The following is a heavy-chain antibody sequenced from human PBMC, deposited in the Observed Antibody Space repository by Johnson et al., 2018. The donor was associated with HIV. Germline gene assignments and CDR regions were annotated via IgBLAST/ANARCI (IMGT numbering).Heavy chain of an antibody. CDR1: GFTFSSYG. CDR2: IWYDGSNK. V-gene: IGHV3-33*03. D-gene: IGHD6-13*01. Sequence: QVQLVESGGGVVQPGRSLRLSCAASGFTFSSYGMHWVRQAPGKGLEWVAIIWYDGSNKYYADSVRGRFSISRDNRKNSLYLQLNSLRAEDTALYYCAKGSPYTSSWLDALDIWGQGTMVTVSS. J-gene: IGHJ3*02. CDR3: AKGSPYTSSWLDALDI.